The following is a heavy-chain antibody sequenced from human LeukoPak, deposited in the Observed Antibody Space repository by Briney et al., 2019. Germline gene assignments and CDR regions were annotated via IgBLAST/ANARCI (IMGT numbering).Heavy chain of an antibody. V-gene: IGHV3-21*01. CDR3: AREFEYSTSGAGY. CDR2: MSILSGIT. J-gene: IGHJ4*02. Sequence: GGSLRLSCAGSGFPVSGYSMNWVRQTPGKGQEWVSSMSILSGITYYAESVKGRFTVSRDNAKNLLHLQMNSLRVEDTAIYYCAREFEYSTSGAGYWGQGTLVTVSS. D-gene: IGHD6-6*01. CDR1: GFPVSGYS.